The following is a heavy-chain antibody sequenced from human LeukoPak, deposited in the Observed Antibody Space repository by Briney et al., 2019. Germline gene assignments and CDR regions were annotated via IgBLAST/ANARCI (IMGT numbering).Heavy chain of an antibody. CDR2: IYPDDSDT. J-gene: IGHJ3*02. CDR1: GYSFTSYR. Sequence: GESLKISCKCSGYSFTSYRIGWVGQMPGKGLEWMGIIYPDDSDTRYSPSFQGQVTISVDKSISTAYLQWSSLKASDTAIYYCARHSVTGTASFYAFNIWGQGTMVTVSS. CDR3: ARHSVTGTASFYAFNI. V-gene: IGHV5-51*01. D-gene: IGHD1-7*01.